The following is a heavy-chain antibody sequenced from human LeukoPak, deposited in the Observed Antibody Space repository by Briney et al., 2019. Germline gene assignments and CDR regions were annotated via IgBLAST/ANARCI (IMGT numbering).Heavy chain of an antibody. CDR3: GKDRGFGQFLWGNDY. J-gene: IGHJ4*02. V-gene: IGHV3-30*02. CDR1: GFIFSTYG. D-gene: IGHD3-10*01. CDR2: IRNDGSDK. Sequence: GGSLRLSCAASGFIFSTYGMHWVRQAPGKGLEWVAFIRNDGSDKYYAVSVKGRFTISRDNSKNTLYLQMNSLRAEDTALCYCGKDRGFGQFLWGNDYWGQGTLVTVSS.